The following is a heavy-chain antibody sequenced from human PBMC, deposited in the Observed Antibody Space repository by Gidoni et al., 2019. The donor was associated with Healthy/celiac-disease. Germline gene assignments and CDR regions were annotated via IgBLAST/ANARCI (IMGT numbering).Heavy chain of an antibody. V-gene: IGHV3-21*01. Sequence: EVQLVESGGSLVKPGGSLRLSCAASGFTFSSYSMNWVRQAPGKGLEWVSSISSSSSYIYYADSVKGRFTISRDNAKNSLYLQMNSLRAEDTAVYYCARDWFIQNAFDIWGQGTMVTVSS. J-gene: IGHJ3*02. D-gene: IGHD3-9*01. CDR2: ISSSSSYI. CDR1: GFTFSSYS. CDR3: ARDWFIQNAFDI.